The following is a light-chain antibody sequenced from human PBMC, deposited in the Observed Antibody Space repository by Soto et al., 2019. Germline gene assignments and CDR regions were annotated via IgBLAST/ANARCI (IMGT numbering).Light chain of an antibody. J-gene: IGKJ5*01. CDR3: QQSYDTLAIT. Sequence: DIQMTQSPSSLSASVGDRVTITCRASQRISTYLNWYQQKPGQAPKLLFYVASLLQSGVPSRFSGSGSGTDFTLTISGLQPEDFATYYCQQSYDTLAITFGQGTRLEIK. CDR2: VAS. V-gene: IGKV1-39*01. CDR1: QRISTY.